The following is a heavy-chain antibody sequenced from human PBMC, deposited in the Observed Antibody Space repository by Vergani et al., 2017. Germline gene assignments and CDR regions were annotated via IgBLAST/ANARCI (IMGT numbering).Heavy chain of an antibody. CDR3: ASNSGSYYNWFDP. V-gene: IGHV4-34*01. J-gene: IGHJ5*02. CDR1: GGSFSGYY. CDR2: INHSGST. Sequence: QVQLQQWGAGLLKPSETLYLTCAVYGGSFSGYYWSWIRQPPGKGLEWVGEINHSGSTNYNPSLKSRVTISVDTSKHQFSLKLSSVTAADTAVYYCASNSGSYYNWFDPWGQGTLVTVSS. D-gene: IGHD1-26*01.